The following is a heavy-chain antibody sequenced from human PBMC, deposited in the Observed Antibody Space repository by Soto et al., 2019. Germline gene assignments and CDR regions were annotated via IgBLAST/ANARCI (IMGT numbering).Heavy chain of an antibody. D-gene: IGHD4-17*01. CDR2: ISAYNGNT. Sequence: ASVKVSCKASGYTFTSYGISWVRQAPGQGLEWMGWISAYNGNTNYAQKLQGRVTMTTDTSTGTAYMELRSLRSDDTAVYYCAREFVDYHFFDYWGQGTLVTVSS. CDR3: AREFVDYHFFDY. J-gene: IGHJ4*02. CDR1: GYTFTSYG. V-gene: IGHV1-18*04.